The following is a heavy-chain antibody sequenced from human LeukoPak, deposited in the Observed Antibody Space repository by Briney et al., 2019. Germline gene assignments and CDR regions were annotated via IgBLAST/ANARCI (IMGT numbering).Heavy chain of an antibody. CDR1: GYTFTGYY. V-gene: IGHV1-2*02. J-gene: IGHJ4*02. CDR3: ARDRSGDAKWYYFDY. Sequence: ASVKVSCKASGYTFTGYYMHWVRQAPGQGLEWMGWINPNSGGTNYAQKFQGRVTMTRDTSISTAYMELSRLRSDDTAVYYCARDRSGDAKWYYFDYWGQGTLVTVSS. CDR2: INPNSGGT. D-gene: IGHD2-15*01.